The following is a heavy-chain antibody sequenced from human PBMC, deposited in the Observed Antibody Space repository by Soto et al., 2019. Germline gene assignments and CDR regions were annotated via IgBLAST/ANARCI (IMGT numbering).Heavy chain of an antibody. CDR2: ISSSSSYI. V-gene: IGHV3-21*01. J-gene: IGHJ4*02. Sequence: GGSLRLSCAASGFTFSSYSMNWVRQAPGKGLEWVSSISSSSSYIYYADSVKGRFTISRDTSKNQFSLKLSSVTAADTAVYYCAPREVDTAMVYYFDYWGQGTLVTVS. CDR1: GFTFSSYS. D-gene: IGHD5-18*01. CDR3: APREVDTAMVYYFDY.